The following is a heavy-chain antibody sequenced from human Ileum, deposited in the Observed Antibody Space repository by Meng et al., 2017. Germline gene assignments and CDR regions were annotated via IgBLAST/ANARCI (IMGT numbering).Heavy chain of an antibody. V-gene: IGHV1-2*06. J-gene: IGHJ4*02. Sequence: VQLCESGYEVKKPGASVEVSCMTSGYTFTDYNMHWVRQAPGQGLEWMGRIKPNTGGTTYAQKFQGRVTVTRDTSINTVYVQLSSLTSDDTAMYYCVRDKFNWNDDYYFDYWGQGTLVTVSS. CDR2: IKPNTGGT. CDR1: GYTFTDYN. CDR3: VRDKFNWNDDYYFDY. D-gene: IGHD1-1*01.